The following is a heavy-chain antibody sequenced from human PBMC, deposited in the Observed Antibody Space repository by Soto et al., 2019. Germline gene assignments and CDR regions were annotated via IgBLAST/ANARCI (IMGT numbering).Heavy chain of an antibody. V-gene: IGHV1-18*01. CDR2: ISAYNGNT. D-gene: IGHD3-3*01. J-gene: IGHJ4*02. Sequence: QVQLVQSGAEVKKPGASVKVSCKASGYTFTSYGISWVRQAPGQGLEWMGWISAYNGNTNYAQKLQGRVTMTTDTXXSXAXXELRSLRSDDTAVYYCARDGTIFGVVYPLGREFDDWGQGTLVTVSS. CDR3: ARDGTIFGVVYPLGREFDD. CDR1: GYTFTSYG.